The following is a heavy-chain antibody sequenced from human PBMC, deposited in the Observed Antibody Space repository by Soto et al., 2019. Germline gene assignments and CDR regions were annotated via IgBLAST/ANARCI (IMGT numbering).Heavy chain of an antibody. CDR1: GFTFSSYE. V-gene: IGHV3-48*03. J-gene: IGHJ6*02. Sequence: GGSLRLSCAASGFTFSSYEMNWVRQAPGKGLEWVSYISSSGSTIYYADSVKGRFTISRDNAKNSLYLQMNSLRAEDTAVYYCARPRPPNYYYFAMDVWGHGTTVTVSS. CDR3: ARPRPPNYYYFAMDV. CDR2: ISSSGSTI.